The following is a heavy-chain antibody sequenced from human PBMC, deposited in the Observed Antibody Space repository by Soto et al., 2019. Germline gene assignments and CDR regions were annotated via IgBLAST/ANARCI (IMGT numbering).Heavy chain of an antibody. CDR1: GFNFSAYG. V-gene: IGHV3-30*03. D-gene: IGHD1-26*01. Sequence: QVQLVESGGGVVQPGRSLRLSCAASGFNFSAYGMHWVRQAPGTGLELVAILSFDASKKYYADSVKGRFTISSDTSRNTLYLQMNSLRVEDTAVYYCRVGVADWGQGTRVTVSS. J-gene: IGHJ4*02. CDR2: LSFDASKK. CDR3: RVGVAD.